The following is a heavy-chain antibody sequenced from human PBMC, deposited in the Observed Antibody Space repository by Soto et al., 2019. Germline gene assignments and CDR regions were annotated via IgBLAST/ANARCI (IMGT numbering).Heavy chain of an antibody. CDR1: GYSFTSLD. CDR2: MQPSTGRT. V-gene: IGHV1-8*01. CDR3: ARGVSAVVDY. J-gene: IGHJ4*02. Sequence: QVQLVQSGAEVREPGASVKVSCKASGYSFTSLDINWVRQTAGQGLERMGWMQPSTGRTGYAQKFQGRVTMTRDTYINTAYMELTTLTSDDTSFYYCARGVSAVVDYWGQGTLVTVSS. D-gene: IGHD2-15*01.